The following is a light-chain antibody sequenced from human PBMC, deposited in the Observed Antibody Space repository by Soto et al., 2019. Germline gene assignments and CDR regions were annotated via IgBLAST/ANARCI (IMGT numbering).Light chain of an antibody. V-gene: IGLV2-14*03. CDR1: SDDVGGYNY. CDR3: TSHTRSNTRV. CDR2: DVS. J-gene: IGLJ3*02. Sequence: QSALTQPASVSGSPGQSSTISCTGTSDDVGGYNYVSWYQHHPGKAPKLMISDVSNRPSGVSNRFSGSKSGNTASLTISGLQAEDEADYFCTSHTRSNTRVFGGGTKLTVL.